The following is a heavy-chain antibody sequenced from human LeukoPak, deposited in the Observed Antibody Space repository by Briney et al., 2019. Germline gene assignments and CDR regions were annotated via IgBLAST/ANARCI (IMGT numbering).Heavy chain of an antibody. D-gene: IGHD3-22*01. Sequence: GGSLRLSCAASGFTFSNYAMRWVRQAPGKGLEWVSGISGSGDSTYYADSVKGRFTISRDNSKNTLYLQMNSLRGEDTAVYYCAKENWVYNWKYDSSGSGINYWGQGTLITVSS. CDR3: AKENWVYNWKYDSSGSGINY. V-gene: IGHV3-23*01. J-gene: IGHJ4*02. CDR2: ISGSGDST. CDR1: GFTFSNYA.